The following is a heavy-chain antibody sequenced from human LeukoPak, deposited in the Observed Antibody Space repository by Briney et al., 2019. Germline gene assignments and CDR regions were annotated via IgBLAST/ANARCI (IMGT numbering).Heavy chain of an antibody. CDR2: IYSGGST. V-gene: IGHV3-66*01. J-gene: IGHJ5*02. CDR3: AREKVVGASNWFDP. D-gene: IGHD1-26*01. CDR1: GLTVSSNY. Sequence: PGGSLRLSCAASGLTVSSNYMSWVRQAPGKGLEWVSVIYSGGSTYYADSVKGRFTISRDNSKNTLYLQMNSLRAEDTAVYYCAREKVVGASNWFDPWGQGTLVTVSS.